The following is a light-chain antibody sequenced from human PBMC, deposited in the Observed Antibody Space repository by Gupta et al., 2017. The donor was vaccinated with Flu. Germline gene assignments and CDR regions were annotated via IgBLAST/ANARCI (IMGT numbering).Light chain of an antibody. CDR1: QTVSTNY. J-gene: IGKJ3*01. Sequence: EIVLTQSPGTLSLSPGERATLSCRASQTVSTNYLAWYQQKPGLAPRLLIYAASNRAAGIPDRFSGSGSGTDFTLTISRPEPEDFALYYCQQYGSSPRTFGPGTKVDVK. CDR3: QQYGSSPRT. V-gene: IGKV3-20*01. CDR2: AAS.